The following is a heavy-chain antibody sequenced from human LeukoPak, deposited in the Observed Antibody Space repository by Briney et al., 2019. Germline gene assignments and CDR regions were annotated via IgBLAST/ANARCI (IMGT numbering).Heavy chain of an antibody. CDR3: ATQGYSSVAKHYFDY. CDR1: GYTLTELS. J-gene: IGHJ4*02. D-gene: IGHD6-19*01. Sequence: ASVKVSCKVSGYTLTELSMHWVRQAPGKGLEWMGGFDPEDGETIYAQKFQGRVTMTEDTSTDTAYMELSSLRSEDTAVYYCATQGYSSVAKHYFDYWCQGTLVTVSS. V-gene: IGHV1-24*01. CDR2: FDPEDGET.